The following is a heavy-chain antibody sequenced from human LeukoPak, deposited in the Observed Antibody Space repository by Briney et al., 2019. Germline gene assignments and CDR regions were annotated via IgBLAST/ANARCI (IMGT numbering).Heavy chain of an antibody. D-gene: IGHD6-19*01. CDR1: GFTFSSYS. CDR2: IKSKTDGRTT. Sequence: GGSLRLSCAASGFTFSSYSMHWVRQAPGKGLEWVGRIKSKTDGRTTDYAAPVKGRFTISRHDSKTTLYLQMNSMKTEDTAVYYCSTGSGSGWYSSYYYYYMDVWGKGTTVTASS. J-gene: IGHJ6*03. V-gene: IGHV3-15*01. CDR3: STGSGSGWYSSYYYYYMDV.